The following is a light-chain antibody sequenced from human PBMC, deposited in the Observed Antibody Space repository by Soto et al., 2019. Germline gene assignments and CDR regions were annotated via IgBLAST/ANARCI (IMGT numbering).Light chain of an antibody. CDR3: QQYGSSPTT. Sequence: EIVMTQSPATLSVAPGERATLSCRASQSVSSNLAWYQQKPGQAPRLLIYGASTRATGIPDRFSGSGSGTDFTLTISRLEPEDFVVYYCQQYGSSPTTFGQGTRLEIK. CDR1: QSVSSN. V-gene: IGKV3-20*01. CDR2: GAS. J-gene: IGKJ5*01.